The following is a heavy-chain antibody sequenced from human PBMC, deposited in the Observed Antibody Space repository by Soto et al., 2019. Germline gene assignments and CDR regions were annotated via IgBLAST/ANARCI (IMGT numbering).Heavy chain of an antibody. CDR3: AKDRRAGGNYGFYSDF. CDR2: SSATGAGT. CDR1: GFTFSSYG. D-gene: IGHD1-7*01. V-gene: IGHV3-23*01. Sequence: EVQLLGSGGGLVQPGGSLRLSCAASGFTFSSYGMTWVRQVPGKGLEWVSFSSATGAGTYYGDSVKGRFTISRDNSKNTLYLQMTCLRADDTAVYYCAKDRRAGGNYGFYSDFWGQGALVIVSS. J-gene: IGHJ4*02.